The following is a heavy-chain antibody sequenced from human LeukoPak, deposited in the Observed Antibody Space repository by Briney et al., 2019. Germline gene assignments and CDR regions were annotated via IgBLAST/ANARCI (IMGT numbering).Heavy chain of an antibody. CDR3: ARGVTYYDDSSGYLTDY. J-gene: IGHJ4*02. V-gene: IGHV4-31*03. CDR1: GDSLLTPDYY. Sequence: SETLSLTCTVSGDSLLTPDYYWTWIRQHPGRGLEWIGYIYNRGLTYYNPFLKSRVTISLDTSKNQFSLKLTSVTAADTAVYYCARGVTYYDDSSGYLTDYWGQGTLVTVSS. CDR2: IYNRGLT. D-gene: IGHD3-22*01.